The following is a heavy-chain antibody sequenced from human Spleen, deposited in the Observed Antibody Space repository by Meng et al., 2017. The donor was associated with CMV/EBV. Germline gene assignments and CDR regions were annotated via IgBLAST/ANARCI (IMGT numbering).Heavy chain of an antibody. CDR1: GFNFSSYA. V-gene: IGHV3-30-3*01. CDR2: ISYDGSHK. Sequence: GESLKLSCAASGFNFSSYAMHWVRQAPGKGLEWVAVISYDGSHKYYADSVKGRFTISRDNSKNTLYLQMNSLRAEDTAVYYSARDLPWDDILTGYYNSVGMDVWGQGTTVTVSS. D-gene: IGHD3-9*01. J-gene: IGHJ6*02. CDR3: ARDLPWDDILTGYYNSVGMDV.